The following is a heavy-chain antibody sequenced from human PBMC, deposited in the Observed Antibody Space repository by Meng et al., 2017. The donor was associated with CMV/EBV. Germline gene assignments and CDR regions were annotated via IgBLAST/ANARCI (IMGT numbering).Heavy chain of an antibody. CDR2: IIPILGIA. V-gene: IGHV1-69*10. Sequence: SVKVSCKASGGTFSSYAISWARQAPGQGLEWMGGIIPILGIANYAQKFQGRVTITADKSTSTAYMELSSLRSEDTAVYYCARGYCSSTSCSAPDYWGQGTLVTVSS. CDR1: GGTFSSYA. J-gene: IGHJ4*02. CDR3: ARGYCSSTSCSAPDY. D-gene: IGHD2-2*01.